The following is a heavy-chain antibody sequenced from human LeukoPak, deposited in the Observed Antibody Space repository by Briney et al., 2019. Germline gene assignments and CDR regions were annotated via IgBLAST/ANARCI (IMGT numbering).Heavy chain of an antibody. J-gene: IGHJ4*02. D-gene: IGHD3-10*01. V-gene: IGHV4-39*07. CDR1: GDSITSSSYY. Sequence: NPSETLSLTCTVSGDSITSSSYYWGWIRQPPGKGLEWIGTMYYTGTIYYNPSLKSRVTISVDTSKNQFSLKLNSVTAADTAVYYCAREYYGSGSCFDYWGQGALVTVSS. CDR2: MYYTGTI. CDR3: AREYYGSGSCFDY.